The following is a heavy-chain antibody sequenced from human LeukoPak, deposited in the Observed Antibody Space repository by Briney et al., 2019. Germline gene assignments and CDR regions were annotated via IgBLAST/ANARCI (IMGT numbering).Heavy chain of an antibody. CDR3: ARGGKATVVTM. CDR1: GGSINSYY. J-gene: IGHJ4*02. V-gene: IGHV4-4*07. D-gene: IGHD4-23*01. Sequence: SETLSLTCTVSGGSINSYYWSWIRQPAGKGLEWIGRIYSSGSTNYNPSLKSRVSMSVDTSKNQFSLKLTSVTAADTAVYYCARGGKATVVTMWGQGSLVSVSS. CDR2: IYSSGST.